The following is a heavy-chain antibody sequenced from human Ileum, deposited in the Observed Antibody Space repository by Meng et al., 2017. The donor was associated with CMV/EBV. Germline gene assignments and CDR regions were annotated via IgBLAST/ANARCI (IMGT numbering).Heavy chain of an antibody. CDR1: IYSISNNYY. J-gene: IGHJ4*02. CDR3: ARARGTLKSGNLDY. CDR2: IYHTGNT. Sequence: SETLSLTCSVSIYSISNNYYWVWIRQPPGRGLEYIGSIYHTGNTYYNPSLKSRVIISIDTSRNQFSLHLNSVTAADTAVYYCARARGTLKSGNLDYWGQGTLVTVSS. V-gene: IGHV4-38-2*02. D-gene: IGHD4-23*01.